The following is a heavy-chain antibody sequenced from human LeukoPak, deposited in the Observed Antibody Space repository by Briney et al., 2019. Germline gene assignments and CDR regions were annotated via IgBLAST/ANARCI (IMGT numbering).Heavy chain of an antibody. V-gene: IGHV3-7*03. CDR3: ARDSSPYCGDDCYFDAFDL. CDR1: EFTFGSYW. J-gene: IGHJ3*01. Sequence: SGGSLRLSCAASEFTFGSYWMTWVRQAPGKGLEWVANINRDGSKNHFVDSVKGRFTISRDNAKNFLYLQMNSLRAEDTAVYFCARDSSPYCGDDCYFDAFDLWGQGTMVTVSS. D-gene: IGHD2-21*02. CDR2: INRDGSKN.